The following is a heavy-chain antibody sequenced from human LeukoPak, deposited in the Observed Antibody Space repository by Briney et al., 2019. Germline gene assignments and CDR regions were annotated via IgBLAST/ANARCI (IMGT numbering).Heavy chain of an antibody. J-gene: IGHJ4*02. CDR1: GGSISSYY. Sequence: SEALSLTCTDSGGSISSYYWSWIRQPPGKRREWIGHIYYSWSTYYNPFLKSRVTISVDTSKNQYSLKLSSVTAAETAVYYCARARRSLLWFGELLVYFDYWGQGTLVTVSS. CDR2: IYYSWST. D-gene: IGHD3-10*01. V-gene: IGHV4-59*01. CDR3: ARARRSLLWFGELLVYFDY.